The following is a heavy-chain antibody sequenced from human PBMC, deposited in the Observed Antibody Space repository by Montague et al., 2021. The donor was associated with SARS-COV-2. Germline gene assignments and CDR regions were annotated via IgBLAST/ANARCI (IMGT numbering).Heavy chain of an antibody. J-gene: IGHJ6*02. Sequence: SETLSLTCTVSGGSISSSSYYWGWIRQPPGKGLEWIGYIYYSGSTYYNPSLKSRVTISVDTSKNQFSLKLSSVTAAGTAVYYCAGEIVVVTQTYHYGMDVWGQGTTVTVSS. CDR1: GGSISSSSYY. D-gene: IGHD3-22*01. CDR3: AGEIVVVTQTYHYGMDV. V-gene: IGHV4-39*07. CDR2: IYYSGST.